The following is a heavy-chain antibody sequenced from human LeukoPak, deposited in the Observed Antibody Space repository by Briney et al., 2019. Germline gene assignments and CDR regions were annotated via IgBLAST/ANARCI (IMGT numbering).Heavy chain of an antibody. J-gene: IGHJ6*02. CDR1: GGSISSFY. D-gene: IGHD5/OR15-5a*01. V-gene: IGHV4-59*08. CDR3: ARLSSTLYYSMDV. CDR2: IQNSAIYRAKI. Sequence: SETLSLTCAVSGGSISSFYWTWIRQPPGKGLEWVGYIQNSAIYRAKIKSSPSLQSRVSLSIDTSKNQVSLTVNSVTATDTAVYYCARLSSTLYYSMDVWGPGTAVTVSS.